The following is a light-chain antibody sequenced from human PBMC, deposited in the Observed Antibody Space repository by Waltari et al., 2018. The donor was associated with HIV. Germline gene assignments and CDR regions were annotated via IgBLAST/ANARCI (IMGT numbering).Light chain of an antibody. CDR2: AAS. J-gene: IGKJ2*01. CDR1: QSINNY. CDR3: QQSYSTPYT. Sequence: DIQLDQSPSSLSASFGGRVTITCRASQSINNYLSWYQQRPGKTPQLLIYAASILQSGVPSRCSGGGSGTDFTLTISSLQPEDFATYYCQQSYSTPYTFGQGTKLEIK. V-gene: IGKV1-39*01.